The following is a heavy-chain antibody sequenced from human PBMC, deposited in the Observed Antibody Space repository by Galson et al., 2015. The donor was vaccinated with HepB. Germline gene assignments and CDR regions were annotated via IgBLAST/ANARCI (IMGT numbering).Heavy chain of an antibody. V-gene: IGHV1-2*02. CDR3: ARDTLYGYVERPFDY. CDR2: INPNSGGT. Sequence: SVKVSCKASGYTFTGYYMHWVRQAPGQGLEWMGWINPNSGGTNYAQKFQGRVTMTRDTSISTAYMELSRLRSDDTAVYYCARDTLYGYVERPFDYWGQGTLVTVSS. J-gene: IGHJ4*02. CDR1: GYTFTGYY. D-gene: IGHD3-16*01.